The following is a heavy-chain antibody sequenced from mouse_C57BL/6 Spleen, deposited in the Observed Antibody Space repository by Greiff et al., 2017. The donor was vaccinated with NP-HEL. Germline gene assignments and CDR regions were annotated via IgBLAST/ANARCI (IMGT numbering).Heavy chain of an antibody. CDR3: AREGYHGGAMDY. Sequence: EVKLQESGPGLVKPSQSLSLTCSVTGYSITSGYYWNWIRQFPGNKLEWMGYISYDGSNYYNPSLKNRISITRDTSKNQFFLKLNSVTTEDTATYYCAREGYHGGAMDYWGQGTSVTVSS. J-gene: IGHJ4*01. V-gene: IGHV3-6*01. CDR1: GYSITSGYY. CDR2: ISYDGSN. D-gene: IGHD5-1-1*01.